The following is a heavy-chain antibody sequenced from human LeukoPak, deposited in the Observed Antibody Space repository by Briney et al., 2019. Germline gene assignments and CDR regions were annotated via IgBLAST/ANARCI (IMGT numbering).Heavy chain of an antibody. D-gene: IGHD5-12*01. Sequence: SETLSLTCAVYGGSLSGYYWSWISQPPGKGLEWTGEINHSGSTNYNPSLKSRVTISVDTSKNQFSLKLSSVTAADTAVYYCARGNTTLDIVATTYYYYGMDVWGNGTTVTVSS. CDR2: INHSGST. V-gene: IGHV4-34*01. CDR1: GGSLSGYY. J-gene: IGHJ6*04. CDR3: ARGNTTLDIVATTYYYYGMDV.